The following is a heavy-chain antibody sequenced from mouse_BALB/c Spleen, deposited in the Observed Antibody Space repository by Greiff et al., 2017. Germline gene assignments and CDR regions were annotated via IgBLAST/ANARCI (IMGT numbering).Heavy chain of an antibody. D-gene: IGHD1-1*01. CDR1: GYSITSGYY. Sequence: EVQVVESGPDLVKPSQSLSLTCSVTGYSITSGYYWNWIRQFPGNKLEWMGYISYDGSNNYNPSLKNRISITRDTSKNQFFLKLNSVTTEDTATYYCASLLSSYWYFDVWGAGTTVTVSS. J-gene: IGHJ1*01. CDR3: ASLLSSYWYFDV. V-gene: IGHV3-6*02. CDR2: ISYDGSN.